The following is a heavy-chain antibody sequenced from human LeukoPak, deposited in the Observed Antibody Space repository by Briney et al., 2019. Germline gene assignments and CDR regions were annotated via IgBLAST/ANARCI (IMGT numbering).Heavy chain of an antibody. CDR3: ARGRTNYYDSSDGEDY. J-gene: IGHJ4*02. D-gene: IGHD3-22*01. CDR1: GGSISSYY. V-gene: IGHV4-59*12. Sequence: SETLSLTCTVSGGSISSYYWSWIRQPPGMGLEWIGYIYYSGSTNYNPSLKSRVTISVDTSKNQFSLKLTSVTAADTAVYYCARGRTNYYDSSDGEDYWGQGTLVTVSS. CDR2: IYYSGST.